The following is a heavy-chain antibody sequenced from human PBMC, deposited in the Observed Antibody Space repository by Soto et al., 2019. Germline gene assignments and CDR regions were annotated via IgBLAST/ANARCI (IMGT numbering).Heavy chain of an antibody. CDR1: GFTFSSYA. D-gene: IGHD2-21*02. CDR2: ISGSGGST. Sequence: GGSLRLSCAASGFTFSSYAMSWVRQAPGKGLEWVSAISGSGGSTYYADSVKGRFTISRDNSKNTLYLQMNSLRAGDTAVYYCAKDAQDCGGDCYSGYFDYWGQGTPVTVSS. V-gene: IGHV3-23*01. J-gene: IGHJ4*02. CDR3: AKDAQDCGGDCYSGYFDY.